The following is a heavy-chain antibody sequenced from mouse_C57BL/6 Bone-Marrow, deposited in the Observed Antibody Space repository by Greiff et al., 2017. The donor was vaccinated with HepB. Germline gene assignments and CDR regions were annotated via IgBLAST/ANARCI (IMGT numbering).Heavy chain of an antibody. V-gene: IGHV7-1*01. D-gene: IGHD1-1*02. CDR1: GFTFSDFY. CDR2: SRNKANDYTT. J-gene: IGHJ4*01. CDR3: ARDDGGTMDY. Sequence: EVQVVESGGGLVQSGRSLRLSCATSGFTFSDFYMEWVRQAPGKGLEWIAASRNKANDYTTEYSASVKGRFIVSRDTSQSILYLQMNALRAEDTAIYYCARDDGGTMDYWGQGTSVTVSS.